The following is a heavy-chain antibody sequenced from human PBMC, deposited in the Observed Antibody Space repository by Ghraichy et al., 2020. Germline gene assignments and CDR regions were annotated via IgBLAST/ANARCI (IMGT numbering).Heavy chain of an antibody. CDR3: AGEYYYGSGSRPVV. Sequence: SETLSLTCTVSGYSISSGYYWGWIRQPPGKGLEWIGSIYHSGSTYYNPSLKSRVTISVDTSKNQFSLKLSSVTAADTAVYYCAGEYYYGSGSRPVVWGQGTLVTVSS. D-gene: IGHD3-10*01. J-gene: IGHJ4*02. CDR1: GYSISSGYY. CDR2: IYHSGST. V-gene: IGHV4-38-2*02.